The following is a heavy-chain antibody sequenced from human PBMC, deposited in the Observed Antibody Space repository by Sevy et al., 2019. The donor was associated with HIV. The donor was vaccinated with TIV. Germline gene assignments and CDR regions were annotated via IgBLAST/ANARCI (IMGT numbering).Heavy chain of an antibody. V-gene: IGHV4-59*01. J-gene: IGHJ4*02. CDR2: IYFSGST. CDR1: GGSISNYY. D-gene: IGHD6-19*01. Sequence: SETLSLTCTVSGGSISNYYWSWIRQPPGKGLEWIGYIYFSGSTNYNPSLKSRVTISVDMSKKQFSLKLSSVTAAATAVYYCAGFPSGWYGAFDYWGQGTLVTVSS. CDR3: AGFPSGWYGAFDY.